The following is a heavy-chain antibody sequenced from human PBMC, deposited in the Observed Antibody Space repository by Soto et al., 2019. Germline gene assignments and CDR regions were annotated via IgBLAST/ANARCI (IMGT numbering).Heavy chain of an antibody. CDR2: IYSNGRT. CDR1: GGSISNNY. CDR3: ARSYRDSYEH. V-gene: IGHV4-4*07. J-gene: IGHJ5*02. Sequence: SETLSLTCNVSGGSISNNYWTWIRQPAGKGLEWIGRIYSNGRTNFHPSLKSRISMSIDTSKNQFSLKLTSVTAADTAVYYCARSYRDSYEHWGQGTLVTVSS. D-gene: IGHD3-16*02.